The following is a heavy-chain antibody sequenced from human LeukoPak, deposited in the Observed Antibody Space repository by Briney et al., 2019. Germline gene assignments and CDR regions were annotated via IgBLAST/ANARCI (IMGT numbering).Heavy chain of an antibody. CDR2: ISSSGSTI. CDR1: GFTSSDYY. CDR3: ARAMSAWGVAFDI. Sequence: GGSLRLSCAASGFTSSDYYMSWIRQAPGKGLEWVSYISSSGSTIYYADSVKGRFTISRDNAKNSLYLQMNSLRAEDTAVYYCARAMSAWGVAFDIWGQGTMVTVSS. V-gene: IGHV3-11*04. D-gene: IGHD3-16*01. J-gene: IGHJ3*02.